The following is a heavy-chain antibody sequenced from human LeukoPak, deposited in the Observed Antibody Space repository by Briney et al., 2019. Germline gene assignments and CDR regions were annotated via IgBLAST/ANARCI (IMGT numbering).Heavy chain of an antibody. CDR2: MNPNSGNT. CDR1: GYTLTSYD. J-gene: IGHJ4*02. CDR3: ARGVFDYYDSSGYYGGDY. Sequence: ASVKVSCKASGYTLTSYDINWVRQATGQGLEWMGWMNPNSGNTGYAQKFQGRVTMTRNTSIITAYMELSSLRSEDTAVYYCARGVFDYYDSSGYYGGDYWGQGTLVTVSS. D-gene: IGHD3-22*01. V-gene: IGHV1-8*01.